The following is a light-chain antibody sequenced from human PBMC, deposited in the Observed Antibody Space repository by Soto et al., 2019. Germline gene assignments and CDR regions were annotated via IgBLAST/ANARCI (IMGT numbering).Light chain of an antibody. J-gene: IGKJ4*01. CDR1: QSISSW. CDR3: QQYTNFPLT. CDR2: EAS. V-gene: IGKV1-5*01. Sequence: DIQMTQSPSTLSASVGDRVTITCRASQSISSWLAWYQQKPGKAPKLLIHEASRLESGVSSRFSGSESGTEFTLTISGLHAEDSATYYCQQYTNFPLTFGGGTKVGIK.